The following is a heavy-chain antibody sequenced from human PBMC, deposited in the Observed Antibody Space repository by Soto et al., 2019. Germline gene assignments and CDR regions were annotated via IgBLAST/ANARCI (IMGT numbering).Heavy chain of an antibody. CDR2: ISSSSSYI. CDR1: WFTVSSNY. CDR3: ARGHCSSTSCTSRPGYYGVDV. D-gene: IGHD2-2*01. Sequence: GASLRLSCAASWFTVSSNYLSWVRQALGKGLEWVSSISSSSSYIYYADSVKGRFTISRDNAKKSLYLQMNSMRAEDTAVYYCARGHCSSTSCTSRPGYYGVDVWGQGNTVTVSS. V-gene: IGHV3-21*01. J-gene: IGHJ6*02.